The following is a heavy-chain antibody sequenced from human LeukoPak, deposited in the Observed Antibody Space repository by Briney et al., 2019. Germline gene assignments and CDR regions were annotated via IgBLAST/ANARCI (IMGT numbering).Heavy chain of an antibody. CDR1: GGSISSYY. Sequence: SSETLSLTCTVSGGSISSYYWSWIRQPPGKGLEWIGYIYYSGSTNYNPSLKSRVTISVDTSKNQFSLKLSSVTAADTAVYYCARQHGSMIKGVYFDYWGQGTLVTVSS. V-gene: IGHV4-59*01. CDR2: IYYSGST. J-gene: IGHJ4*02. D-gene: IGHD3-22*01. CDR3: ARQHGSMIKGVYFDY.